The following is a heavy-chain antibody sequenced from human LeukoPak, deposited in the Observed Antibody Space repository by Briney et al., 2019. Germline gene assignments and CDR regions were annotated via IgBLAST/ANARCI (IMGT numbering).Heavy chain of an antibody. CDR3: ARRQYTYGQYYFDY. CDR2: INTNTGNP. Sequence: ASVKVSCKASGYTFTSYAMNWVRQAPGQGLEWMGWINTNTGNPTYAQGFTGRFVFSLDTSVSTAYLQISSLKAEDTAVYYCARRQYTYGQYYFDYWGQGTLVTVSS. J-gene: IGHJ4*02. CDR1: GYTFTSYA. D-gene: IGHD5-18*01. V-gene: IGHV7-4-1*02.